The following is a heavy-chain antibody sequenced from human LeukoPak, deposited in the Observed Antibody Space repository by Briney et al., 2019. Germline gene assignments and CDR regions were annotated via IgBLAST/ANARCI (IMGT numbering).Heavy chain of an antibody. D-gene: IGHD3-10*01. V-gene: IGHV1-2*02. CDR2: ISPNSGGT. CDR1: VFTFRGYY. J-gene: IGHJ4*02. Sequence: SVPVSCQACVFTFRGYYMHWVRQAPGQGLDWMAWISPNSGGTNYVQKFQGRVTVTRDRSISTDYVEINGLTSDDTALYYCAREPSGSGGYDYWGQGTLVTVSS. CDR3: AREPSGSGGYDY.